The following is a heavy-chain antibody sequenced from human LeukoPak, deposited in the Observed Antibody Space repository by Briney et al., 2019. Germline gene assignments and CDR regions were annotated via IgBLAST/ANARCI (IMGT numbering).Heavy chain of an antibody. D-gene: IGHD2-15*01. V-gene: IGHV4-34*01. Sequence: SETLSLTCTVSGGSISSYYWSWIRQPPGKGLEWIGEINHSGSTNYNPSLKSRVTISVDTSKNQFSLKLSSVTAADTAVYYCASGSVVLEIWGQGTMVTVSS. J-gene: IGHJ3*02. CDR2: INHSGST. CDR3: ASGSVVLEI. CDR1: GGSISSYY.